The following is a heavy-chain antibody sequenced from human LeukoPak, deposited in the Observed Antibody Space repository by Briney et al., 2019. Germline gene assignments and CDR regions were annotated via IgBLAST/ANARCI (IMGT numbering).Heavy chain of an antibody. J-gene: IGHJ4*02. Sequence: GGSLRLSCAASGFTFSNYGMTWVRQTPGNGLEWVSSITGGGLHTYYVDSVKGRFVISRDNSKTTLYLQMNSLRTEDTAVYYCAKGLRIPSNWGQGIMVTVSS. CDR1: GFTFSNYG. CDR3: AKGLRIPSN. CDR2: ITGGGLHT. V-gene: IGHV3-23*01. D-gene: IGHD2-21*01.